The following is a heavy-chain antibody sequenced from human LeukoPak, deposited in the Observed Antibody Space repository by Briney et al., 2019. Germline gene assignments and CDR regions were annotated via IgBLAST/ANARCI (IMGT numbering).Heavy chain of an antibody. V-gene: IGHV1-69*13. D-gene: IGHD4-17*01. CDR2: IIPFFGTA. Sequence: SVKVSCKASGGTFSSYAISWVRQAPAQGLEWMGGIIPFFGTANYAQKFQGRVTITADESMSTSYMQLTSLRSEDTAVYSCARGGYGDYGGWFDPWGPGTLVTVSS. J-gene: IGHJ5*02. CDR1: GGTFSSYA. CDR3: ARGGYGDYGGWFDP.